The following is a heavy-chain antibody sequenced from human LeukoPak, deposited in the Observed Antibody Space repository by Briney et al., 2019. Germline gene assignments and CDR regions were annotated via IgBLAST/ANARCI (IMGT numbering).Heavy chain of an antibody. J-gene: IGHJ4*02. CDR1: GYTFTSYV. CDR2: ISAYNGNT. CDR3: ARDQGDYDFWSGALVD. V-gene: IGHV1-18*01. Sequence: ASVKVSCKASGYTFTSYVISWVRQAPGQGLEWMGWISAYNGNTNYAQKLQGRVTMTTDTSTSTAYMELRSLRSDGTAVYYCARDQGDYDFWSGALVDWGQGTLVTVSS. D-gene: IGHD3-3*01.